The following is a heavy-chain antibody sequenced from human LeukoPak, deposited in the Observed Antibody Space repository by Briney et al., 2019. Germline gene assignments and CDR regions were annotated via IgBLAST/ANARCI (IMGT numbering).Heavy chain of an antibody. CDR1: GYSISSGYY. V-gene: IGHV4-38-2*02. Sequence: SETLSLTCSVSGYSISSGYYWGWVRQSPGRGLEWIGTIHHIGNTYYKPSLKRRVTISVDTSKNQFSLKLTSVTAADSAMYFCAREAYSDPRGFQPLNWFDPWGQGTLVTVSS. J-gene: IGHJ5*02. CDR2: IHHIGNT. D-gene: IGHD3-22*01. CDR3: AREAYSDPRGFQPLNWFDP.